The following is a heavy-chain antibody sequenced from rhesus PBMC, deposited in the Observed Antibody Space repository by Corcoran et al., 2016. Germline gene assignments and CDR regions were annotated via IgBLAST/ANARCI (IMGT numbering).Heavy chain of an antibody. V-gene: IGHV4-99*01. J-gene: IGHJ4*01. CDR2: ISGSSGST. D-gene: IGHD6-13*01. CDR1: GYSISSGYY. CDR3: ARRYSSWSTAYFDY. Sequence: QVQLQESGPGLVKPSETLSLTCAVSGYSISSGYYWGWIRQPPGKGLAFIGYISGSSGSTYYNPSLKSRVTISKDTSKNQFSLKLSSVTAADTAVYYCARRYSSWSTAYFDYWGQGVLVTVSS.